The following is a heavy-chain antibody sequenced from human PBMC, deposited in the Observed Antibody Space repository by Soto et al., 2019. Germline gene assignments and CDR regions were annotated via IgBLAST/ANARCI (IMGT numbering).Heavy chain of an antibody. J-gene: IGHJ4*02. CDR1: GDSISSYY. CDR2: IYYSGST. V-gene: IGHV4-59*08. Sequence: PSETLSLTCTVSGDSISSYYWSWIRQPPGKGLEWIGYIYYSGSTNYNPSLKSRVTISVDTSKNQFSLKLSSVTAADTAVYYCGGRYAGNIDYWGQGTLLTISS. CDR3: GGRYAGNIDY. D-gene: IGHD2-8*01.